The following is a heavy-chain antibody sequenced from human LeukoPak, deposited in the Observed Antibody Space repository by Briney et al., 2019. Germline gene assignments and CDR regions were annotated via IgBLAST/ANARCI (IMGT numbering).Heavy chain of an antibody. CDR1: GYTFTSYG. CDR3: ARVDRSGSYYQRAPIDY. D-gene: IGHD1-26*01. Sequence: GASVKVSCKASGYTFTSYGISWVRQAPGQPLEWMGWISAYNGNTNYAQKLQGRVTMTTDTSTSTAYMELRSLRSDDTAVYYCARVDRSGSYYQRAPIDYWGQGTLVTVSS. J-gene: IGHJ4*02. V-gene: IGHV1-18*01. CDR2: ISAYNGNT.